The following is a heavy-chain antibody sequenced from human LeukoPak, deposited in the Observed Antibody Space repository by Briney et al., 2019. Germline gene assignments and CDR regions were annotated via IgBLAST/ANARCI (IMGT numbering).Heavy chain of an antibody. CDR1: GFSFDSHI. CDR2: ISGRGSDI. Sequence: GGSLRLSRVASGFSFDSHIMNWVRQAPGKGLEWVASISGRGSDISYLDSLKGRFTISRDNAKESVFLDLTSLRADDTAVYYCARGAFCRGYCAGRADPDVWGKGTTVTVSS. CDR3: ARGAFCRGYCAGRADPDV. V-gene: IGHV3-21*01. J-gene: IGHJ6*04. D-gene: IGHD2-8*02.